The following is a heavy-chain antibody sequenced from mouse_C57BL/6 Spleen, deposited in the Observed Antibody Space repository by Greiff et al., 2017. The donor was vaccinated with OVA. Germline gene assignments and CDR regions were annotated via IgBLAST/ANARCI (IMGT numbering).Heavy chain of an antibody. Sequence: VQLQQPGAELVRLGSSVKLSCKASGYTFTSYWMDWVKQRPGQGLEWIGNIYPSDSETHYNQKFKDKATLTVDKSSSTAYMQLSSLTSEDSAVYYCARSWGGYYAMDYWGQGTSGTVSS. J-gene: IGHJ4*01. CDR3: ARSWGGYYAMDY. V-gene: IGHV1-61*01. CDR2: IYPSDSET. CDR1: GYTFTSYW.